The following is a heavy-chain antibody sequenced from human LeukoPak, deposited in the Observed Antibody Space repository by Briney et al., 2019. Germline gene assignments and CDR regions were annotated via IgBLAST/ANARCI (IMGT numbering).Heavy chain of an antibody. D-gene: IGHD3-10*01. Sequence: ASVKVSCKASGYTFTSYAMHWVRQAPGQRLEWMGWINGGNGNTRYSQKFQDRITITRDKSASKAYMELSSLRSEDTAVYYCARDRAMIRGPMGYWGQGTLVTVSS. V-gene: IGHV1-3*01. CDR1: GYTFTSYA. CDR3: ARDRAMIRGPMGY. J-gene: IGHJ4*02. CDR2: INGGNGNT.